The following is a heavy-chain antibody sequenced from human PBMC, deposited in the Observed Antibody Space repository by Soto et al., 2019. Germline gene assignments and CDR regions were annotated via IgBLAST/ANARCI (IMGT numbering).Heavy chain of an antibody. J-gene: IGHJ5*02. CDR2: ISGSGGST. D-gene: IGHD3-3*01. Sequence: GGSLRLSCAASGFTFSSYAMSWVRQAPGKGLEWVSAISGSGGSTYYADSVKGRFTISRDNSKNTLYLQMNSLRLEDTGVYYCARDGLPDDFRSGAYLFDPWGQGTQVTVS. CDR1: GFTFSSYA. V-gene: IGHV3-23*01. CDR3: ARDGLPDDFRSGAYLFDP.